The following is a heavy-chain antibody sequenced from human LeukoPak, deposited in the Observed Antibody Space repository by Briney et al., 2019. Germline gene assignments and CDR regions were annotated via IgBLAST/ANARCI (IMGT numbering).Heavy chain of an antibody. CDR2: INSDGSST. V-gene: IGHV3-74*01. CDR3: ARGSGYSYVDY. D-gene: IGHD5-18*01. Sequence: GGSLRLSCAASGFTFSSYWMHWVRQAPGKGLVWVSRINSDGSSTNYADSVKGRFTISRDNAKNTLYLQMNSLRVEDTAVYYCARGSGYSYVDYWGQGTLVTVSS. J-gene: IGHJ4*02. CDR1: GFTFSSYW.